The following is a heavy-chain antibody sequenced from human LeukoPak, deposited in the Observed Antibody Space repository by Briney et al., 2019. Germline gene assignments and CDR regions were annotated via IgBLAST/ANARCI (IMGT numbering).Heavy chain of an antibody. D-gene: IGHD6-13*01. J-gene: IGHJ5*02. Sequence: GGSLRLSCAASGSTFSTYGMHWVRQAPGKGLEWVSFIWNDGSNTYYTQSVKGRFTVSRDNFQNTLYLQMDSLRAEDTAVYYCARDLMYTNTWRFDPWGQGTLVTVSS. CDR2: IWNDGSNT. CDR1: GSTFSTYG. V-gene: IGHV3-33*01. CDR3: ARDLMYTNTWRFDP.